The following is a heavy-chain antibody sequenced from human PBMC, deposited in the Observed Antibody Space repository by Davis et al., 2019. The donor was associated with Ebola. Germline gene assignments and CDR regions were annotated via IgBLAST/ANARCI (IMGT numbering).Heavy chain of an antibody. CDR3: ARDSSGYYATYWY. V-gene: IGHV3-21*01. Sequence: GESLKISCAASGFTFSSNSMNWVRQAPGKGLEWVSFISSSSNYIYYADSVKGRFTVSRDNSKNTLYLQMNSLRAEDTAVYYCARDSSGYYATYWYWGQGTLVTVSS. D-gene: IGHD3-22*01. CDR1: GFTFSSNS. CDR2: ISSSSNYI. J-gene: IGHJ4*02.